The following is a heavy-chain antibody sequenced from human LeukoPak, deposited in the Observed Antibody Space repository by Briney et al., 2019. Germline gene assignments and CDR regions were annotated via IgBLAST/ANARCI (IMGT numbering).Heavy chain of an antibody. CDR2: IDEDGSET. D-gene: IGHD1-1*01. Sequence: GGSLRLSGEVSGLTFSNYWMMWVRQAPGKGLEWVASIDEDGSETNYVDSVTGRFTVSRDHAKNSLFLQMNSLRAEGTAVYYCVRYGRRANDQPFDVWGQGTMVTVSS. CDR1: GLTFSNYW. V-gene: IGHV3-7*01. CDR3: VRYGRRANDQPFDV. J-gene: IGHJ3*01.